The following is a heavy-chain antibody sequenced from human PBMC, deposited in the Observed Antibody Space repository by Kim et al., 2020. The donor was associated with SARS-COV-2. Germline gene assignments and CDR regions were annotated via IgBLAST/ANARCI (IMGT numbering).Heavy chain of an antibody. D-gene: IGHD5-12*01. Sequence: YYPNSGKGRFTISRDNSKNTLYLKMNSLRAEDTAVYYCARDRSTGSSGYDYWGQGTLVTVSS. V-gene: IGHV3-33*01. CDR3: ARDRSTGSSGYDY. J-gene: IGHJ4*02.